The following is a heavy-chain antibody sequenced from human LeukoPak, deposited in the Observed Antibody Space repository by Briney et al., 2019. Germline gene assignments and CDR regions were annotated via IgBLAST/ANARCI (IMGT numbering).Heavy chain of an antibody. CDR3: ARVSPYSSSFSYYGMDV. CDR2: ISSSSSYI. D-gene: IGHD6-6*01. Sequence: GGSLRLSCAASGFTFSSYSMNWVRQAPGKGLEWVLSISSSSSYIYYADSVKGRFTISRDNAKNPLYLQMNSLRAEDTAVYYCARVSPYSSSFSYYGMDVWGQGTTVTVSS. V-gene: IGHV3-21*01. J-gene: IGHJ6*02. CDR1: GFTFSSYS.